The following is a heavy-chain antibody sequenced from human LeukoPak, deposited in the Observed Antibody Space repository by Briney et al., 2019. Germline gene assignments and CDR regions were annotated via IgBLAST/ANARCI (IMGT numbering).Heavy chain of an antibody. D-gene: IGHD4-23*01. CDR1: GFTFSSYA. V-gene: IGHV3-23*01. CDR3: AKDRGFGYGGPTGLWNY. J-gene: IGHJ4*02. CDR2: ISGSGGST. Sequence: GGSLRLSCAASGFTFSSYAMSWVRQAPGKGLEWVSTISGSGGSTYYADSVKGRFTISRDNSKNTLYLQMNSLRAEDTAVYYCAKDRGFGYGGPTGLWNYWGQGTLVTVSS.